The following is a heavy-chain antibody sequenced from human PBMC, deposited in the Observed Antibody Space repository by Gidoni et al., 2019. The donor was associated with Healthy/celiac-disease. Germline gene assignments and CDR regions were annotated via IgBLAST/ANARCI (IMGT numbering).Heavy chain of an antibody. CDR2: ISGSGGST. CDR1: GFTVSSYA. D-gene: IGHD4-4*01. Sequence: EVQLLESGGGLVQPGGSLRLSCAASGFTVSSYAMCWVRQAPGKGLEWVSAISGSGGSTYYADSVKGRFTISRDNSKNTLYLQMNSLRAEDTAVYYCAKDRDYSNARVWFDPWGQGTLVTVSS. V-gene: IGHV3-23*01. J-gene: IGHJ5*02. CDR3: AKDRDYSNARVWFDP.